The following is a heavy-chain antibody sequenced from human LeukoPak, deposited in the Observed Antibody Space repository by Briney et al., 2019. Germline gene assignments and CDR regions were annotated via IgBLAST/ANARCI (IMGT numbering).Heavy chain of an antibody. Sequence: SETLSLTCTVSGGSISSYYWSWIRQPPGKGLEWIGYIYYSGSTNYNPSLKSRVTISVDTSKNQFSLKLSSVTAADTAVYYCARTILWFGDPSTFDYWGQGTLVTVSS. V-gene: IGHV4-59*08. CDR1: GGSISSYY. CDR3: ARTILWFGDPSTFDY. D-gene: IGHD3-10*01. CDR2: IYYSGST. J-gene: IGHJ4*02.